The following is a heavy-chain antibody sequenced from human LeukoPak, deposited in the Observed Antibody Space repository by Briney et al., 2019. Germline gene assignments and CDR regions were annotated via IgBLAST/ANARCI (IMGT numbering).Heavy chain of an antibody. V-gene: IGHV3-21*01. CDR1: GFTFSSYS. CDR3: ARDRDNYYDSSGSIDY. J-gene: IGHJ4*02. CDR2: ISSSSSYI. Sequence: GGSLRLSCAASGFTFSSYSMNWVRQAPGKGLEWVSSISSSSSYIYYADSVKGRFTISRDNAKNSPYLQMNSLRAEDTAVYYCARDRDNYYDSSGSIDYWGQGTLVTVSS. D-gene: IGHD3-22*01.